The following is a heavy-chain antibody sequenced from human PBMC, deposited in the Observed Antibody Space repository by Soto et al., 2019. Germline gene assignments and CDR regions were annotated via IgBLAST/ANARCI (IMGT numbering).Heavy chain of an antibody. CDR2: IDYSGST. J-gene: IGHJ6*02. CDR3: ARDAPGGIEDSSGRYYYYYGMDV. CDR1: GGSISSRGYY. D-gene: IGHD3-22*01. Sequence: QVQLQESGPGLVKPSQTLSLTCTVSGGSISSRGYYWSWIRQHPGKGLECIGYIDYSGSTYYNPSLKRLVTISEDTTNNEFSMQLSSLTAGDTAVYYCARDAPGGIEDSSGRYYYYYGMDVWGQRTTVTVSS. V-gene: IGHV4-31*01.